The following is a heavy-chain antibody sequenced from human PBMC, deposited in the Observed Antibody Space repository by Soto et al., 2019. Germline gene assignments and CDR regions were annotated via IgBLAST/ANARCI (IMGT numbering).Heavy chain of an antibody. D-gene: IGHD6-19*01. Sequence: QVQLVQSGAEVKKPGASVKVSCKASGYTFTSYGISWVRQAPGQGLEWMGWISAYNGNTNYAQKLQGRVTMTTDTSTSTAYMGLRSVRSDDTAVYYCARDSNSSGWYYYYGMDVWGQGTTVTVSS. CDR3: ARDSNSSGWYYYYGMDV. CDR1: GYTFTSYG. V-gene: IGHV1-18*01. CDR2: ISAYNGNT. J-gene: IGHJ6*02.